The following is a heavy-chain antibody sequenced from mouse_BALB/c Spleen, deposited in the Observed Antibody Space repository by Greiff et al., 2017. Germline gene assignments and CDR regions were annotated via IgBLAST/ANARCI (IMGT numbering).Heavy chain of an antibody. D-gene: IGHD1-1*01. Sequence: EVKVVESGGGLVKPGGSLKLSCAASGFTFSSYAMSWVRQTPEKRLEWVASISSGGSTYYPDSVKGRFTISRDNARNILYLQMSSLRSEDTAMYYCARVDGSRGFDYWGQGTTLTVSS. CDR1: GFTFSSYA. CDR2: ISSGGST. CDR3: ARVDGSRGFDY. J-gene: IGHJ2*01. V-gene: IGHV5-6-5*01.